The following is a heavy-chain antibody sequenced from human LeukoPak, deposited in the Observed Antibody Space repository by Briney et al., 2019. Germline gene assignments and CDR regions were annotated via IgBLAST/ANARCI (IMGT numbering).Heavy chain of an antibody. V-gene: IGHV1-2*02. CDR2: INPNSGGT. D-gene: IGHD3-16*02. CDR3: ASSFYRQTHA. J-gene: IGHJ4*02. CDR1: GYTFTGYY. Sequence: GASVKVSCKASGYTFTGYYMHWVRQAPGQGLEWMGWINPNSGGTNYAQKFQGRVTMTRDTAISTAYLDLSRLTSDDTAMYYCASSFYRQTHAWGQGSLVTVSS.